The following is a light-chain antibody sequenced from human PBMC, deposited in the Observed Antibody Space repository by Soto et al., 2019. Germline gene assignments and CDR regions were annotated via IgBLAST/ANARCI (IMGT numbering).Light chain of an antibody. CDR2: GAS. CDR3: QQYGRSPLMYT. CDR1: QSITSNF. V-gene: IGKV3-20*01. Sequence: EIVLTQSPGTLSLSPGERATLSCRASQSITSNFLAWYQRKPGQAPRLLIYGASTRAAGVPDRFSGSWSGPDFTLTITRMEPEDFAVYYCQQYGRSPLMYTFGQGTKLGVK. J-gene: IGKJ2*01.